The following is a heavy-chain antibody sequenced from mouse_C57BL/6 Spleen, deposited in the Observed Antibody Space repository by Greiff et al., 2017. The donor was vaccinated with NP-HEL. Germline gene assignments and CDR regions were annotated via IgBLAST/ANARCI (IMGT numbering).Heavy chain of an antibody. D-gene: IGHD4-1*01. V-gene: IGHV5-6*02. CDR3: ARRGLTGTRGYFDV. CDR1: GFTFSSYG. Sequence: EVKVVESGGDLVKPGGSLKLSCAASGFTFSSYGMSWVRQTPDKRLEWVATISSGGSYTYYPDSVKGRFTISRDNAKNTLYLQMSSLKSEDTAMYYCARRGLTGTRGYFDVWGTGTTVTVSS. J-gene: IGHJ1*03. CDR2: ISSGGSYT.